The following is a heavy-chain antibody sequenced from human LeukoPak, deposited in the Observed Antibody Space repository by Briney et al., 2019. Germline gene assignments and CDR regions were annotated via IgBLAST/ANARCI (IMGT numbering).Heavy chain of an antibody. CDR3: ARDAYYYDSSGYSNWFDP. D-gene: IGHD3-22*01. J-gene: IGHJ5*02. CDR2: IYTSGST. V-gene: IGHV4-4*07. Sequence: SETLSLTCTVSGGSISSYYWSWIRQPAGKGLEWIGRIYTSGSTNYNPSLKSRVTMSVDTSKNQFSLKLSSVTAADTAVYHCARDAYYYDSSGYSNWFDPWGQGTLVTVSS. CDR1: GGSISSYY.